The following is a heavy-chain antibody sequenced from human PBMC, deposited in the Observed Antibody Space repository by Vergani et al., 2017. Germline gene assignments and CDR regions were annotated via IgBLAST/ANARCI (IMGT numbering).Heavy chain of an antibody. CDR2: MDYSGST. V-gene: IGHV4-59*05. CDR1: GFTFSSYA. CDR3: ASKRGACRAAYCHSYDF. Sequence: VQLLESGGGLVQPGGSLRLSCAASGFTFSSYAMSWVRQAPGKGLEWIGSMDYSGSTSYNPSLESRISISFETPKNQFSLRLTSVTAAVTAVYYCASKRGACRAAYCHSYDFWGPGTLVGVSA. J-gene: IGHJ4*02. D-gene: IGHD2-15*01.